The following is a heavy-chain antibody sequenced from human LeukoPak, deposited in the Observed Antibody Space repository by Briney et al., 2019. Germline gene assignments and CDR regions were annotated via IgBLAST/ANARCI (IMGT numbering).Heavy chain of an antibody. CDR2: ISSSSSYI. V-gene: IGHV3-21*01. CDR1: GFTFSSYS. J-gene: IGHJ4*02. CDR3: ARNPLTTGFPALYYFDY. D-gene: IGHD4-17*01. Sequence: PGGSLRLSCAASGFTFSSYSMNWVRQAPGKGLEWVSSISSSSSYIYYADSVKGQFTISRDNAKNSLYLQMNSLRAEDTAVYYCARNPLTTGFPALYYFDYWGQGTLVTVSS.